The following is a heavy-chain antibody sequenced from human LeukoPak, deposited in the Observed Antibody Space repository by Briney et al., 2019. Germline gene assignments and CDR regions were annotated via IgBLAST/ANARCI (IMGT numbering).Heavy chain of an antibody. J-gene: IGHJ4*02. Sequence: SETLSLTCTVSGGSISSYYWSWIRQPAGRGLEWIGRIYTSGSTNYNPSLKSRVTISVDTSKNQFSLKLSSVTAADTAVYYCIAMVRGVTNKDYWGQGTLVTVSS. V-gene: IGHV4-4*07. D-gene: IGHD3-10*01. CDR2: IYTSGST. CDR3: IAMVRGVTNKDY. CDR1: GGSISSYY.